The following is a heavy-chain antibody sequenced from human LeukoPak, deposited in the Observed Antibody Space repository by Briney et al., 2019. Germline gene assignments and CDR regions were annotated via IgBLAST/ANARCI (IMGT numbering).Heavy chain of an antibody. CDR1: GGSISSYY. J-gene: IGHJ6*03. CDR2: IYYSGST. D-gene: IGHD6-19*01. CDR3: ARGALGTVAGTWPYYYYMDV. V-gene: IGHV4-59*01. Sequence: SETLSLTCTVSGGSISSYYWSWIRQPPGKGLEWIGYIYYSGSTNYNPSLKSRVTISVDTSKNQFFLKLSSVTAADTAVYYCARGALGTVAGTWPYYYYMDVWGKGTTVTVSS.